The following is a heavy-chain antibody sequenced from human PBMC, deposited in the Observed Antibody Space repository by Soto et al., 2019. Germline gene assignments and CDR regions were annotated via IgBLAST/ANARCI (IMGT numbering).Heavy chain of an antibody. J-gene: IGHJ4*02. D-gene: IGHD6-19*01. Sequence: ASVKVSCKASGYTFTSYDINWVRQATGQGLEWMGWMNPNSGNTGYAQKFQGRVTMTEDTSTDTAYMELSSLRSEDTAVYYCASSGWPMFRAFDYWGQGTLVTVSS. V-gene: IGHV1-8*01. CDR1: GYTFTSYD. CDR3: ASSGWPMFRAFDY. CDR2: MNPNSGNT.